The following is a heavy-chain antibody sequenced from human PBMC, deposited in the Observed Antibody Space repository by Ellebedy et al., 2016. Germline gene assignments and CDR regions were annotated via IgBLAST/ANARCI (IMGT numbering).Heavy chain of an antibody. CDR1: GFTFSSHA. CDR3: AKWNGDWYAFDV. CDR2: VVGSGERT. J-gene: IGHJ3*01. V-gene: IGHV3-23*01. Sequence: GESLKISCEASGFTFSSHAMSWVRQAPGKGPEWVSAVVGSGERTFYADSVKGRFTISRDNSKNRLYLQMSSLKVEDTAVYYCAKWNGDWYAFDVWGQGTMVTVSS. D-gene: IGHD1-1*01.